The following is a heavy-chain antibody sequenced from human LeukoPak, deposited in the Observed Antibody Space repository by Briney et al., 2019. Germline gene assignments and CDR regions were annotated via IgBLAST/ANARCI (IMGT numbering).Heavy chain of an antibody. CDR3: ARDLTPPPATGMGGVFDY. D-gene: IGHD6-13*01. Sequence: ASVNDSCKASGYIFSTYGINWVRQAPGQGLEWMGWISAYNGDTNYAQNVQDRVTMTTDTSTNTAYMELRSLRSDDTAVYYCARDLTPPPATGMGGVFDYWGQGTLVTVSS. J-gene: IGHJ4*02. V-gene: IGHV1-18*01. CDR2: ISAYNGDT. CDR1: GYIFSTYG.